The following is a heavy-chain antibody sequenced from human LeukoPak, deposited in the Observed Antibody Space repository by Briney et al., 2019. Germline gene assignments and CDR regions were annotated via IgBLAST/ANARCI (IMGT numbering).Heavy chain of an antibody. D-gene: IGHD5-24*01. V-gene: IGHV1-69*01. CDR2: IIPIFRTT. J-gene: IGHJ4*02. CDR1: GGIVTSYG. CDR3: ARSQRAGYNVYHFDY. Sequence: SGKFSCTASGGIVTSYGVSWARQARGQGLEWMGGIIPIFRTTTYAQKFRGRVMITADESMSTAYMELSSLRSEDTAVYYCARSQRAGYNVYHFDYWGQGTLVSVSS.